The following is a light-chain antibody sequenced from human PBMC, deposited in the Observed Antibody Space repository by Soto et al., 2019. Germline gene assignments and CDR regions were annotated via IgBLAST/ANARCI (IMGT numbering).Light chain of an antibody. CDR2: DIN. CDR1: SSDVGNYIF. CDR3: VSYTTSASYV. Sequence: QSVLAXPASVSGSPGQSITISCTGTSSDVGNYIFVSWYRQHPGKAPKLMIYDINNRPSGVSIRFSGSKSGNTASLTISGLQAEDEADYYCVSYTTSASYVFGTGTKVTVL. J-gene: IGLJ1*01. V-gene: IGLV2-14*01.